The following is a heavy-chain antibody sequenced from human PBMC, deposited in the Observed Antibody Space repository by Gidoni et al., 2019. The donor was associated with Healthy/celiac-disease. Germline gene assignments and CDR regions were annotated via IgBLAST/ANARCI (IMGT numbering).Heavy chain of an antibody. D-gene: IGHD5-12*01. CDR3: AKHQMHDYRYQYYFDY. J-gene: IGHJ4*02. Sequence: EVQLLESGGGLVQPGGSLRLSCAASGFTFSSYALSWVRQAPGKGLEWVSAISGSGGSTYDADSVKGRFTSSRDNSKNTLYLQMNSLRAEDTAVYYCAKHQMHDYRYQYYFDYWGQGTLVTVSS. CDR2: ISGSGGST. V-gene: IGHV3-23*01. CDR1: GFTFSSYA.